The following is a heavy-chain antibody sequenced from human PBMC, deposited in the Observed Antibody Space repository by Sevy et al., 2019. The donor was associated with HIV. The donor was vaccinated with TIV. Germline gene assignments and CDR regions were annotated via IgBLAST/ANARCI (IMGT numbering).Heavy chain of an antibody. V-gene: IGHV3-23*01. CDR2: LSFGCGKI. Sequence: GGSLRLSCAASGFAFYEYSMSWIRQAPGKGLEWVATLSFGCGKINYADSVKDRFTISRDNSKNSFYLQMDNLRVEGTALYYCAREGCSRPHDYWGQGTRVTVSS. CDR1: GFAFYEYS. D-gene: IGHD2-8*01. J-gene: IGHJ4*02. CDR3: AREGCSRPHDY.